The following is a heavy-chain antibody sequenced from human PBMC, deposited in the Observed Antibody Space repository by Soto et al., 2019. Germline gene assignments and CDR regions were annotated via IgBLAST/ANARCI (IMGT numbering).Heavy chain of an antibody. J-gene: IGHJ6*02. CDR2: ISAYNGNT. V-gene: IGHV1-18*04. CDR3: AREINYRDYDFWSGPIYYYSGMDV. CDR1: GYTFTSYG. Sequence: QVQLVQSGAEVKKPGASVKVSCKASGYTFTSYGISWVRQAPGQGLEGMGWISAYNGNTNYAQKLPGRVPMTTDTSKSNAYMELRSLRSDDTAVYSCAREINYRDYDFWSGPIYYYSGMDVWGQGTTVTVSS. D-gene: IGHD3-3*01.